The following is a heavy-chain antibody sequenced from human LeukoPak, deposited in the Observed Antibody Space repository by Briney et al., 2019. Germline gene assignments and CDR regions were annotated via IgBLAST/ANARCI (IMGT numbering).Heavy chain of an antibody. CDR1: GGSFSGYY. J-gene: IGHJ5*02. Sequence: SATLSLTCAVYGGSFSGYYWSWIRQPPGKGLEWIGEINHSGSTNYNPSLKSRVTISVDTSKNQFSLKLSSVTAAGTAVYYCARHLTVTRSYNWFDPWGQGTLVTVSS. D-gene: IGHD4-17*01. CDR2: INHSGST. V-gene: IGHV4-34*01. CDR3: ARHLTVTRSYNWFDP.